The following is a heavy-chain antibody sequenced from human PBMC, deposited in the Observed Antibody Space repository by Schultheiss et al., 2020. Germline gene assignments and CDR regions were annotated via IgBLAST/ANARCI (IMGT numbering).Heavy chain of an antibody. Sequence: SETLSLTCTVSGDSISSGGYYWSWIRQHPGKGLEWIGYIYYSGSTYYNPSLKSRVTISVDTSKNQFSLKLSSVTAADTAVYYCASPKPYSGSREYFDYWGQGTLVTVSS. J-gene: IGHJ4*02. CDR3: ASPKPYSGSREYFDY. V-gene: IGHV4-39*01. D-gene: IGHD1-26*01. CDR2: IYYSGST. CDR1: GDSISSGGYY.